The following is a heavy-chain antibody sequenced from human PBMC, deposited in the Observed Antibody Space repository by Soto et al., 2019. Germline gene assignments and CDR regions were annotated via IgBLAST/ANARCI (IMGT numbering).Heavy chain of an antibody. CDR2: INHSGST. CDR3: ARVSGTTYYFDY. D-gene: IGHD1-7*01. J-gene: IGHJ4*02. Sequence: SETLSLTCAVYGGSFSGYYWSWIRQPPGKGLEWIGEINHSGSTNYNPSLKSRVTISVDTSKNQFSLKLSSVTAADTAVYYCARVSGTTYYFDYCGQRTLVTVSS. V-gene: IGHV4-34*01. CDR1: GGSFSGYY.